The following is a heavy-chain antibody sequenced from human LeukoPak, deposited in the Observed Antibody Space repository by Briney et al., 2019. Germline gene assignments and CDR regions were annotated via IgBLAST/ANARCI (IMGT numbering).Heavy chain of an antibody. V-gene: IGHV4-61*02. CDR2: IYTSGST. CDR1: GGSISSGSYY. Sequence: PSETLSLTCTVSGGSISSGSYYWSWIRQPAGKGLEWIGRIYTSGSTNYNPSLKSRVTISVDTSKNQFSLKLSSVTAADTAVYYCARDLRGLFDYWGQGTLVTVSS. CDR3: ARDLRGLFDY. D-gene: IGHD3-10*01. J-gene: IGHJ4*02.